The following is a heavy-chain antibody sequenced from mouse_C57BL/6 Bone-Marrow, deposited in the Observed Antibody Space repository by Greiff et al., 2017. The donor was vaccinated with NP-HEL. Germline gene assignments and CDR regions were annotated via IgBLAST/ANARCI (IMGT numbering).Heavy chain of an antibody. CDR3: ARWGSQGDYAMDY. CDR1: GYTFTSYG. D-gene: IGHD1-1*02. CDR2: IYPRSGNT. J-gene: IGHJ4*01. V-gene: IGHV1-81*01. Sequence: QVQLKQSGAELARPGASVKLSCKASGYTFTSYGISWVKQRTGQGLEWIGEIYPRSGNTYYNEKFKGKATLTADKSSSTAYMELRSLTSEDSAVYFCARWGSQGDYAMDYWGQGTSVTVSS.